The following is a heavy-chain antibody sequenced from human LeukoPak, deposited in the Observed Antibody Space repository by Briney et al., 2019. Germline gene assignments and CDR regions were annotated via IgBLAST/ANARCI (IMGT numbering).Heavy chain of an antibody. CDR2: FFYRGTT. D-gene: IGHD4-17*01. CDR3: VGDGYDYGIFY. J-gene: IGHJ4*02. Sequence: NSSETLSLTCTVSGGSISSSSYYWGWIRQPPGKGLEWIGNFFYRGTTYYKPSLKSRVTISVDTSKNQFSLKLRSVTAADSAVYYCVGDGYDYGIFYWGQGALVTVSS. V-gene: IGHV4-39*01. CDR1: GGSISSSSYY.